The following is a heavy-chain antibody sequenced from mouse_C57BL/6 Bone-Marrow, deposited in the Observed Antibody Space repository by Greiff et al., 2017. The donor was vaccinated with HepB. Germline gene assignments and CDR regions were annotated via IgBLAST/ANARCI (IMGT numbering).Heavy chain of an antibody. CDR3: ARSGYYGSSYVRRNGVDY. V-gene: IGHV1-54*01. J-gene: IGHJ4*01. D-gene: IGHD1-1*01. Sequence: VQGVESGAELVRPGTSVKVSCKASGYAFTNYLIEWVKQRPGQGLEWIGVINPGSGGTNYNEKFKGKATLTADKSSSTAYMQLSSLTSEDSAVYFCARSGYYGSSYVRRNGVDYWGQGTSVTVSS. CDR2: INPGSGGT. CDR1: GYAFTNYL.